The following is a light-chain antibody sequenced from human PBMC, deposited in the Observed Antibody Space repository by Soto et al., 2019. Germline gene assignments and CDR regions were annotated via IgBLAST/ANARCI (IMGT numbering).Light chain of an antibody. CDR1: SGSIASHY. V-gene: IGLV6-57*02. Sequence: NFVLTQPHSVSESPGRTVTISCTGSSGSIASHYVQWYQQRPGSAPTTVIYENNQRPSGVPGRFSASIDSSSNSASLTISGLKTEDEADYYCQSYDSNNQVFGGGTKLTVL. J-gene: IGLJ3*02. CDR3: QSYDSNNQV. CDR2: ENN.